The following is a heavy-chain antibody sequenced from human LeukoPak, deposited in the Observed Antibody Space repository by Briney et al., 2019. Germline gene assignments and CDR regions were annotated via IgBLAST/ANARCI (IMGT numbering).Heavy chain of an antibody. V-gene: IGHV1-2*06. Sequence: ASVTVSCKASGYTFTGYYMHWVRQAPGQGLEWMGRINPNSGGTNYAQKFQGRVTMTRDTSISTAYMELSRLRSDDTAVYYCARVVGGGDSVIDYWGQGTLVTVSS. J-gene: IGHJ4*02. CDR2: INPNSGGT. CDR1: GYTFTGYY. CDR3: ARVVGGGDSVIDY. D-gene: IGHD2-21*02.